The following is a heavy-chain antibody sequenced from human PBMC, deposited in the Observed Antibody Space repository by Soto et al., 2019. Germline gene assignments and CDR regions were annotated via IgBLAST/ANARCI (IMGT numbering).Heavy chain of an antibody. J-gene: IGHJ6*03. Sequence: QVQLVQSGAEVKKPGASVKVSCKASGYTFTGYYMHWVRQAPGQGLEWMGWINPNSGGTNYAQKFQGWVTMTSDTSISTAYMEPSRLRSDATAVYYCARDGGELERRPRYYYYYMDVWGKGTTVTVSS. CDR2: INPNSGGT. V-gene: IGHV1-2*04. CDR1: GYTFTGYY. D-gene: IGHD1-1*01. CDR3: ARDGGELERRPRYYYYYMDV.